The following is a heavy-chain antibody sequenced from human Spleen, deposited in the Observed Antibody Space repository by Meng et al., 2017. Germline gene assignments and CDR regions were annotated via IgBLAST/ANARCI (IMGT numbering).Heavy chain of an antibody. J-gene: IGHJ6*01. Sequence: GESLKISCAASGFTFSRYSMNWVRQAPGKGLEWVSVISWNGGSTYYADSVKGRFTISRDNSKNSLDLQMYTLRAADSALYYCAKASRSKNNYYAMDVRGQGTMVTVSS. CDR2: ISWNGGST. CDR3: AKASRSKNNYYAMDV. V-gene: IGHV3-43D*03. D-gene: IGHD4-17*01. CDR1: GFTFSRYS.